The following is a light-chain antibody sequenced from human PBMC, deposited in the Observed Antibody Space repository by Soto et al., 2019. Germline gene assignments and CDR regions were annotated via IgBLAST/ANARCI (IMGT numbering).Light chain of an antibody. Sequence: QSALTEPPCASGSPGQSVTVSCTGTSSDIGTYDYVSWYQHLPDKAPKLIIYEVSKRPSGVPDRFSGSKSGNTASLTVSGLQAEDEGDYYCCSYGGGNNFYVFGTGTKVTV. CDR2: EVS. CDR1: SSDIGTYDY. J-gene: IGLJ1*01. V-gene: IGLV2-8*01. CDR3: CSYGGGNNFYV.